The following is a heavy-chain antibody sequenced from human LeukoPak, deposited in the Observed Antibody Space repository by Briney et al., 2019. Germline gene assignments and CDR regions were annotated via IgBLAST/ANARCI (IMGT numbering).Heavy chain of an antibody. CDR3: ARTFGNILTGYYPDY. CDR2: MNPNSGGT. Sequence: ASVKVSCKASGYTFTGYYMRWVRQAPGQGLEWMGWMNPNSGGTNYAQKFQGRVTMTRDTSISTAYMELSRLRSDDTAVYYCARTFGNILTGYYPDYWGQGTLVTVSS. V-gene: IGHV1-2*02. J-gene: IGHJ4*02. CDR1: GYTFTGYY. D-gene: IGHD3-9*01.